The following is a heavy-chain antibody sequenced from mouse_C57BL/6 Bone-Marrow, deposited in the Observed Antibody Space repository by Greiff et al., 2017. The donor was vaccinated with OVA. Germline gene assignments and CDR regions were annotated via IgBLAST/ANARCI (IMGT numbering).Heavy chain of an antibody. J-gene: IGHJ2*01. Sequence: EVQLVESGGGLVQPGDSLSLSCAASGFTFTNYYMSWVRQPPGKALEWLAFIRNKPNGSTTEYSASVKGRFTISRDNSQSILYLQMNALIAEDSATYYCARYKGRVAVDYFDYWGQGTALTVSS. CDR1: GFTFTNYY. CDR3: ARYKGRVAVDYFDY. V-gene: IGHV7-3*01. D-gene: IGHD1-1*01. CDR2: IRNKPNGSTT.